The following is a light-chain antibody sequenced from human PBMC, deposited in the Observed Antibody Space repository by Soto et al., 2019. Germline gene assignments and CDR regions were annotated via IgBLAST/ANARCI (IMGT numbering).Light chain of an antibody. CDR3: QQYNSYWT. CDR1: QSISSW. V-gene: IGKV1-5*03. Sequence: EIQMTQSPSTLSASVGDRVTISFRASQSISSWLAWYQPSPGKAPKILIDRASTLEAGVPSRFSGSGSGTEFTLTIRSLQPDDFATYYCQQYNSYWTFGHGTKVDIK. CDR2: RAS. J-gene: IGKJ1*01.